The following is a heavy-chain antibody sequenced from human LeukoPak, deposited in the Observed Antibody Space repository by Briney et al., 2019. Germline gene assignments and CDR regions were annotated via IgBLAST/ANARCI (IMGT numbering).Heavy chain of an antibody. CDR2: IYYSGST. CDR3: ARHFPLDDYALDY. D-gene: IGHD4/OR15-4a*01. Sequence: PSETLSLTCTVSGGSLSPYYWNWIRQPPGKGLEWIGYIYYSGSTNYNPSLKSRLTISVDTSKKQFSLKLSSVTAADTAVYYCARHFPLDDYALDYWGQGTLATVSS. CDR1: GGSLSPYY. J-gene: IGHJ4*02. V-gene: IGHV4-59*08.